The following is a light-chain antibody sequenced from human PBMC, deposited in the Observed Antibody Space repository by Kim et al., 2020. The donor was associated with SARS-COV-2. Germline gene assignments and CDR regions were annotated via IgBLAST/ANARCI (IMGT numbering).Light chain of an antibody. CDR1: QSISSY. CDR2: AAS. V-gene: IGKV1-39*01. CDR3: QQCYSTPHT. Sequence: DIQMTQSPSSLSASVGDRVTITCRASQSISSYLNWYQQKPGKAPKLLIYAASSLQSGVPSRFSGSGSGTDFTLTISSLQPEDFATYYCQQCYSTPHTFGQGTKLE. J-gene: IGKJ2*01.